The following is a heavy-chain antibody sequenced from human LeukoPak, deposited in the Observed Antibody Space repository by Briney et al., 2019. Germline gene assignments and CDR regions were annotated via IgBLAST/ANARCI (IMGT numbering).Heavy chain of an antibody. CDR1: GYTFTSYG. J-gene: IGHJ5*02. CDR3: ASSNCSSTSCYASWFDP. V-gene: IGHV1-18*01. D-gene: IGHD2-2*01. Sequence: ASVKVSCKASGYTFTSYGISWVRQAPGQGLEWMGWISAYNGNTNYAQKLQGRVTMATDTSTSTAYMELSSLRSEDTAVYYCASSNCSSTSCYASWFDPWGQGTLVTVSS. CDR2: ISAYNGNT.